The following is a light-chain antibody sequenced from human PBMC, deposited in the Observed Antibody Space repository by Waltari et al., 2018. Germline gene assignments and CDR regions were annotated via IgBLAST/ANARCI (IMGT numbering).Light chain of an antibody. J-gene: IGKJ2*02. V-gene: IGKV2-24*01. CDR3: MQATEFPRT. CDR2: QMS. CDR1: QSLEHGNGNTY. Sequence: DIVMTQTPLSSSVTPGQPASISCRASQSLEHGNGNTYLSWLHQRPGQPPRLLIYQMSNRFSGVPDRFSGSGAGTDFTLTISRVEAEDVGVYYCMQATEFPRTFGQGTKVEIK.